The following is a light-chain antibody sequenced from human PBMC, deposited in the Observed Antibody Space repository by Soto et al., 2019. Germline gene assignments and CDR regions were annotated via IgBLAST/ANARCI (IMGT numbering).Light chain of an antibody. Sequence: EIVMTQYPATLSVSPGDRATLSCRASQSVSSNLAWYQQKPGQAPRLLIYAASTRATGVPARFSGTGSGTEFTLAINSLQSEDFALYYCQQYNDWPLTFGGGTKVDIK. J-gene: IGKJ4*01. CDR1: QSVSSN. V-gene: IGKV3-15*01. CDR3: QQYNDWPLT. CDR2: AAS.